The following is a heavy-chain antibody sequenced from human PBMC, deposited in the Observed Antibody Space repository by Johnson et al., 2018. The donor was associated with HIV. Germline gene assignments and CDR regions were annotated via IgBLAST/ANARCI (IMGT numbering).Heavy chain of an antibody. D-gene: IGHD3-22*01. CDR2: ISYDGTNK. CDR1: GFTFSSFA. CDR3: ARGLRSGIVVVYDAFDI. Sequence: QVQLVESGGGVVQPGTSLRLACAASGFTFSSFAMHWVRQAPGKGLEWVAFISYDGTNKYFTDSVRGRFTISRDNSKNTLYLQMNSLRAEDTAVYYCARGLRSGIVVVYDAFDIWGQGTMVTVSS. V-gene: IGHV3-30*14. J-gene: IGHJ3*02.